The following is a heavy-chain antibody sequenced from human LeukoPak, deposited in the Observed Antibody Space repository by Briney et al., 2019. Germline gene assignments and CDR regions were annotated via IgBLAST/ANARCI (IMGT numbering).Heavy chain of an antibody. CDR1: GFTFNTYD. J-gene: IGHJ4*02. D-gene: IGHD6-13*01. CDR2: IGSGSSYK. V-gene: IGHV3-21*01. Sequence: GGSLRLSCAVSGFTFNTYDMNWVRQAPGKGLEWVSSIGSGSSYKYYADSVKGRFTISRDNAKKSVYLRMNSLRVEDMAVYYCASGVAAPGLFDYWGQGTLVTVSS. CDR3: ASGVAAPGLFDY.